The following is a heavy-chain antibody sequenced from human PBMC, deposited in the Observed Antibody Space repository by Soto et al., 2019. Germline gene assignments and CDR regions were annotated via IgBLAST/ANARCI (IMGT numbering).Heavy chain of an antibody. Sequence: PGGSLRLSCAASGFTFSGSAMHWVRQASGKGLEWVGRIRSKANSYATAYAASVKGRFTISRDDSKNTAYLQMNSLKTEDTAVYYCRAFTIFGVVTVDYWGQGTLVTVSS. CDR3: RAFTIFGVVTVDY. V-gene: IGHV3-73*01. J-gene: IGHJ4*02. D-gene: IGHD3-3*01. CDR1: GFTFSGSA. CDR2: IRSKANSYAT.